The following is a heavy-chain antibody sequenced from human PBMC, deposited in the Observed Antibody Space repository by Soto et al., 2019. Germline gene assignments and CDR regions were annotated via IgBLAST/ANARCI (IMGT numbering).Heavy chain of an antibody. D-gene: IGHD2-15*01. J-gene: IGHJ4*02. CDR1: GGSISSYY. Sequence: SENLSLTCTFSGGSISSYYWSWIRQPPGKGLEWIGYIYYSGSTNYNPSLKSRVTISVDTSKNQFSLKLSSVTAADTAVYYCARRWGSADDYWGQGTLVPVSS. CDR3: ARRWGSADDY. V-gene: IGHV4-59*08. CDR2: IYYSGST.